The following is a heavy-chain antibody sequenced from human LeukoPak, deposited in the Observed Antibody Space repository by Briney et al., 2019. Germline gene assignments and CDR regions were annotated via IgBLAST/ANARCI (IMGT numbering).Heavy chain of an antibody. CDR2: ISGSGGST. Sequence: GGSLRLSCAASGFTSSSYGMSWVRQAPGKGLEWVSAISGSGGSTYYADSVKGRFTISRDTSKNTVSLQMNSLRAEDTAVYYCAGDKTTGGWYEFDYWGQGTLVTVSS. CDR3: AGDKTTGGWYEFDY. CDR1: GFTSSSYG. J-gene: IGHJ4*02. D-gene: IGHD6-19*01. V-gene: IGHV3-23*01.